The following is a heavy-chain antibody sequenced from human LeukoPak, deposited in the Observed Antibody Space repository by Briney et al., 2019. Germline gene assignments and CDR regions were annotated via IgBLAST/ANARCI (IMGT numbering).Heavy chain of an antibody. V-gene: IGHV1-2*02. CDR3: ARDGRLRNGYDNFYI. D-gene: IGHD5-18*01. Sequence: ASVKVSCKASGYTSSGFYINWVRQAPGQGLEWMGWINPKNGDTHYAQDFLGRVTMTRDTSISTAYVELSRLTSDDTAVYYCARDGRLRNGYDNFYIWGQGTLVTVSS. J-gene: IGHJ4*02. CDR1: GYTSSGFY. CDR2: INPKNGDT.